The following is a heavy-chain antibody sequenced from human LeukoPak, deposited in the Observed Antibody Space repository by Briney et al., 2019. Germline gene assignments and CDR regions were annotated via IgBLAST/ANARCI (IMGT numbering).Heavy chain of an antibody. CDR3: ARDNWSGGNHDDAFDI. V-gene: IGHV1-18*01. D-gene: IGHD4-23*01. J-gene: IGHJ3*02. Sequence: ASVKVSCKAPGYTFTSYGISWVRQAPGQGLEWMGWISAYNGNTNYAQKLQGRVTMTTDTSTSTAYMELRSLRSDDTAVYYCARDNWSGGNHDDAFDIWGQGTMVTVSS. CDR2: ISAYNGNT. CDR1: GYTFTSYG.